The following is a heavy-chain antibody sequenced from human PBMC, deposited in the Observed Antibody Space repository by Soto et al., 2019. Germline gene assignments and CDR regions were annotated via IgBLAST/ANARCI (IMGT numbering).Heavy chain of an antibody. D-gene: IGHD5-12*01. J-gene: IGHJ6*02. CDR3: ASQRGYSGYDSPLYYGMDV. CDR1: GGSISSSSYY. CDR2: IYYSGST. Sequence: NPSETLSLTCTVSGGSISSSSYYWGWIRQPPGKGLEWIGSIYYSGSTYYNPSLKSRVTISVDTSKNQFSLKLSSVTAADTAVYYCASQRGYSGYDSPLYYGMDVWGQGTTVTVSS. V-gene: IGHV4-39*01.